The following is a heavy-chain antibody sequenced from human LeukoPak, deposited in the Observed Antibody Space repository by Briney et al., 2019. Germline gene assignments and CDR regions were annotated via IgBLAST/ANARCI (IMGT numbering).Heavy chain of an antibody. V-gene: IGHV4-39*01. J-gene: IGHJ4*02. CDR1: GGSIRSSLYY. Sequence: SETLSLTCTVSGGSIRSSLYYWAWIRQTPGKGLEWIGSIDYSGSTNYNPSLKSRATIFVDTSKNQFSLKLSSLTAADTAVYYCARLLWFGESPLFDYWGQGTLVTVSS. CDR2: IDYSGST. CDR3: ARLLWFGESPLFDY. D-gene: IGHD3-10*01.